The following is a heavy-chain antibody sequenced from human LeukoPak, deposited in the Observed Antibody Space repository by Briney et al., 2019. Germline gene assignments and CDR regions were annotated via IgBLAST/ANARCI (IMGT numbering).Heavy chain of an antibody. CDR3: AFRYYDSSGYYPY. Sequence: GGSLRLSCAASGFTFSIYAMGWVRQAPGKGLEWVSAISGSGGSTYYADSVKGRFTISRDNSKNTLYLQMNSLRAEDTAVYYCAFRYYDSSGYYPYWGQGTLVTVSS. D-gene: IGHD3-22*01. J-gene: IGHJ4*02. CDR2: ISGSGGST. V-gene: IGHV3-23*01. CDR1: GFTFSIYA.